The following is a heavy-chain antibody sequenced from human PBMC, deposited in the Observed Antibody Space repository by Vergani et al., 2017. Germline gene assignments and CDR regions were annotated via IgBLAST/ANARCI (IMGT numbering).Heavy chain of an antibody. V-gene: IGHV3-11*06. D-gene: IGHD5-18*01. CDR2: ISSSSSYT. J-gene: IGHJ4*02. Sequence: QVQLVESGGGLVKPGGSLRLSCAASGFTFSDYYMSWIRQAPGKGLEWVSYISSSSSYTNYADSVKGRFTISRDNSKNTLYLQMNSLRAEDTAVYYCARPRGVGTAMVLPFGYWGQGTLVTVSS. CDR1: GFTFSDYY. CDR3: ARPRGVGTAMVLPFGY.